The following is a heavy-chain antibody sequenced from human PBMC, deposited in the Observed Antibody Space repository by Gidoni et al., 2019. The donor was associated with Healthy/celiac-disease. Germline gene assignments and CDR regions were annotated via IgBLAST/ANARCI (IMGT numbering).Heavy chain of an antibody. CDR1: GFTFGDYY. Sequence: QVQLVESGGGLVKPGGSLRLSCADSGFTFGDYYMSWIRQAPGKGVEWVSYIGSSSSYTNYADSVKGRFTISRDNAKNSLYLQMNSLRAEDTAVYYCARDDTQYSSSWYWEYWGQGTLVTVSS. V-gene: IGHV3-11*06. D-gene: IGHD6-13*01. J-gene: IGHJ4*02. CDR3: ARDDTQYSSSWYWEY. CDR2: IGSSSSYT.